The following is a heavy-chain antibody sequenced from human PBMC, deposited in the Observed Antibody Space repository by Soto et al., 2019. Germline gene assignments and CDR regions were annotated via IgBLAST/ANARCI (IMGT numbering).Heavy chain of an antibody. V-gene: IGHV3-21*06. Sequence: EVQMVESGGGLVKRGGSLRLSCPASGFTFSSHTMYWVRQAPGKGLEWVSSISSRSSDIYYGDSVKGRFTISRDTAKNSLYPEMNSLRAEDTAVYYCARDRGNSEGYYFDYWGQGTLVTVCS. CDR1: GFTFSSHT. D-gene: IGHD3-10*01. CDR3: ARDRGNSEGYYFDY. CDR2: ISSRSSDI. J-gene: IGHJ4*02.